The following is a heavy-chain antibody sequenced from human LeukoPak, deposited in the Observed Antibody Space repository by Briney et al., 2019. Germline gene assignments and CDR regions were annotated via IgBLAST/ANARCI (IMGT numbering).Heavy chain of an antibody. CDR2: INPNSGGT. CDR3: ARDGYCSGGSCSVIYDAFDI. V-gene: IGHV1-2*02. D-gene: IGHD2-15*01. Sequence: ASVKVSCKASGYTFTSYGISWVRQAPGQGLEWMGWINPNSGGTNYAQKFQGRVTMTRDTSISTAYMELSRLRSDDTAVYYCARDGYCSGGSCSVIYDAFDIWGQGTMVTVSS. J-gene: IGHJ3*02. CDR1: GYTFTSYG.